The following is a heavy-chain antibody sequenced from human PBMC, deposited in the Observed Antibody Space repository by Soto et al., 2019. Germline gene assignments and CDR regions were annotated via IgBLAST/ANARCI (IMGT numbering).Heavy chain of an antibody. V-gene: IGHV3-21*01. CDR3: AGTYGSADS. Sequence: EVQLVESGGGLVRPGGSLSLSCAASGFGFTFSNYYMNWIRQAPGKGPEWVSSISSSGHMTFYAPSVNGRFTISRDNGKNSLYLQMYSLRAEDTGVYFCAGTYGSADSWGPGTLVTVSS. J-gene: IGHJ5*01. CDR1: GFGFTFSNYY. D-gene: IGHD3-10*01. CDR2: ISSSGHMT.